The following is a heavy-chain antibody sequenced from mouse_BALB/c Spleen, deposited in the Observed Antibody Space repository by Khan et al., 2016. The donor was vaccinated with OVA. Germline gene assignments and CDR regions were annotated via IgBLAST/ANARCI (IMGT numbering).Heavy chain of an antibody. J-gene: IGHJ3*01. D-gene: IGHD2-13*01. CDR3: TRWGDWLAY. CDR1: GYSFTSYW. Sequence: EVQLQESGTVLARPGASVKMSCKTSGYSFTSYWMHWIKQRPGQGLEWIGAIYPGNSDANYNQKFKDKAKLTAVTSTSTANMELSSLTDEDSAVYYCTRWGDWLAYWGQGTRVTVSA. V-gene: IGHV1-5*01. CDR2: IYPGNSDA.